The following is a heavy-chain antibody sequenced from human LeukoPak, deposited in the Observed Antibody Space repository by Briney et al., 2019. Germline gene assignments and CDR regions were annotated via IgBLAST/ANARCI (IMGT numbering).Heavy chain of an antibody. CDR3: ASYAVNYGDIDY. CDR1: GFTFSIYW. J-gene: IGHJ4*02. Sequence: GGSLRLSCAASGFTFSIYWMSWVRQAPGKGLEWVANIKQDGSEKYYVDSVKGRFTISRDNAKNSLYLQMNSLRAEDTAVYYCASYAVNYGDIDYWGQGTLVTVSS. V-gene: IGHV3-7*01. D-gene: IGHD4-17*01. CDR2: IKQDGSEK.